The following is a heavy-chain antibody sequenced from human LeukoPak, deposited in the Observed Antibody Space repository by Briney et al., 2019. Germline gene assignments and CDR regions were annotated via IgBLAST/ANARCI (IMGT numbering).Heavy chain of an antibody. J-gene: IGHJ4*02. V-gene: IGHV4-39*01. CDR2: IYYSGST. CDR1: GFTFSSYW. Sequence: GSLRLSCAASGFTFSSYWMSWIRQPPGKGLEWIGSIYYSGSTYYNPSLKSRVTISVDTSKNQFSLKLSSVTAADTAVYYCARHEGIYFDYWGQGTLVTVSS. CDR3: ARHEGIYFDY. D-gene: IGHD6-13*01.